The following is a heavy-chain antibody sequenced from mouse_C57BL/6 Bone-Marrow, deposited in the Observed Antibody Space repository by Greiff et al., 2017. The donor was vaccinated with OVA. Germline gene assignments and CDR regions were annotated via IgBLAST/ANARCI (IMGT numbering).Heavy chain of an antibody. V-gene: IGHV3-6*01. D-gene: IGHD2-4*01. CDR3: AREDYDYDEDY. CDR1: GYSITSGYY. CDR2: ISYDGSN. Sequence: EVKLMESGPGLVKPSQSLSLTCSVTGYSITSGYYWNWIRQFPGNKLEWMGYISYDGSNNYNPSLKNRISITRDTSKNQFFLKLNSVTTEDTATYYCAREDYDYDEDYWGQGTTLTVSS. J-gene: IGHJ2*01.